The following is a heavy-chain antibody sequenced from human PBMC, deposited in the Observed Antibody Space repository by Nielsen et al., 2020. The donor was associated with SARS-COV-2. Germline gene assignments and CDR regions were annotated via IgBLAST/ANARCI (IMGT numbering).Heavy chain of an antibody. D-gene: IGHD2-2*02. J-gene: IGHJ4*02. CDR3: ARYTTGLFDY. CDR1: GYTFTSYT. Sequence: ASVKVSCKASGYTFTSYTIHWVRQAPGQRLEWMGWINAGNGNTKYSQKFQGRVTITRDTSASTAYMELSSLRSEDTAVFYCARYTTGLFDYWGQGSLITVFS. V-gene: IGHV1-3*01. CDR2: INAGNGNT.